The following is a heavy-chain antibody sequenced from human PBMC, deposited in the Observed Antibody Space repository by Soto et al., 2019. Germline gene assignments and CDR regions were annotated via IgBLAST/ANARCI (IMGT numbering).Heavy chain of an antibody. CDR1: GYTFTSYY. CDR3: ARDPYYYDSSGYYAKYYFDY. D-gene: IGHD3-22*01. J-gene: IGHJ4*02. V-gene: IGHV1-46*01. Sequence: ASVKVSCKASGYTFTSYYMHCVRQAPGQVLEWMGIINPSGGSTSYAQKFQGRVTMTRDTSTSTVYMELSSLRSEDTAVYYCARDPYYYDSSGYYAKYYFDYWGQGTLVTVSS. CDR2: INPSGGST.